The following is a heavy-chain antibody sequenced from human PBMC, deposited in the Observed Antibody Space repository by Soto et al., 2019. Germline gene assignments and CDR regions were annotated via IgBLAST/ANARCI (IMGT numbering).Heavy chain of an antibody. D-gene: IGHD2-15*01. V-gene: IGHV1-8*01. Sequence: ASVKVSCKASGYTFTSYDINWVRQATGQGLEWMVWMNPNSGNTGYAQKFQGRVTMTRNTSISTAYMELSSLRSEDTAVYYCAREKGYCSGGSCYYYYYYMDVWGKGTTVTVSS. CDR3: AREKGYCSGGSCYYYYYYMDV. CDR2: MNPNSGNT. J-gene: IGHJ6*03. CDR1: GYTFTSYD.